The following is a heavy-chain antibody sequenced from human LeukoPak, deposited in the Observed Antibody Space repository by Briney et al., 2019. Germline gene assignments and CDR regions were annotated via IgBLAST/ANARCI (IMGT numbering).Heavy chain of an antibody. V-gene: IGHV5-51*01. D-gene: IGHD1-26*01. CDR3: GMSGDRVPLQDDVFDV. CDR1: GYRFTSYC. CDR2: IYPGGSGP. Sequence: GESLKISCKVSGYRFTSYCIGWVRQMPGKGLEWMGIIYPGGSGPTYSPSFQGQVTISVDKSINTAYLQWSSLQASDTAMYYCGMSGDRVPLQDDVFDVWGQGTMVTVST. J-gene: IGHJ3*01.